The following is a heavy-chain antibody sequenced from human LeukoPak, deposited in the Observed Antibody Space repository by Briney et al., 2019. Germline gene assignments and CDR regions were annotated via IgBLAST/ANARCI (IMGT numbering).Heavy chain of an antibody. CDR1: GGSISSSSYY. Sequence: SETLSLTCIVSGGSISSSSYYWGWIRQPPGKGLEWIGSIHYSGSTYYNPSLKSRVTISVDTPKNQFSLKLSSVTAADTAVYYCARDSRYYYDSSGYYGSRFRYYFDYWGQGTLVTVSS. V-gene: IGHV4-39*02. CDR3: ARDSRYYYDSSGYYGSRFRYYFDY. CDR2: IHYSGST. J-gene: IGHJ4*02. D-gene: IGHD3-22*01.